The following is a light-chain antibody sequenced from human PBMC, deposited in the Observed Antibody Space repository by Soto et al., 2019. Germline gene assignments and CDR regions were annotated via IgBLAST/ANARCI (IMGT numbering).Light chain of an antibody. CDR1: QSVSSN. CDR3: QQYYNWPQWT. CDR2: GAS. V-gene: IGKV3-15*01. J-gene: IGKJ1*01. Sequence: EIVMTQSPATLSVSPGERATLSCRASQSVSSNLAWFQQKPGQAPRLLLYGASTRATVIPARFSGSGSWTEVTLTISRLQSEDFAVYYCQQYYNWPQWTFGQGTKVEIK.